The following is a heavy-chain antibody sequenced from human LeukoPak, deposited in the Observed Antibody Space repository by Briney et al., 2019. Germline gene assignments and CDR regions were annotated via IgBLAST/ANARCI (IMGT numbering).Heavy chain of an antibody. V-gene: IGHV3-21*01. CDR1: GFTFSSYS. D-gene: IGHD2-8*02. CDR2: ISSSRTYI. CDR3: ARSMGITGSWHYFDY. J-gene: IGHJ4*02. Sequence: PGGSLRLSCAASGFTFSSYSMNWVRQAPGKGLEWVSSISSSRTYIYYADSVKGRFTISRDNAKNSLYLQMNSLRAEDTAVYYCARSMGITGSWHYFDYWGQGTLVTVSS.